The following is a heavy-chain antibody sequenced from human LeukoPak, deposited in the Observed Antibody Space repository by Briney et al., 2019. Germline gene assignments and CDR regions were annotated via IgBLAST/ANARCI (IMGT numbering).Heavy chain of an antibody. V-gene: IGHV1-2*02. CDR1: GYSFTGYY. CDR3: ARDQGDYYCSSTTCPGGAFDF. CDR2: INAVSGDT. D-gene: IGHD2-2*01. Sequence: ASVKVSCKASGYSFTGYYLNWVRQAPGQGLEWMGWINAVSGDTKYAQKFQGRVTVTRDTSISTAYMELSSLMSDDMAVYFCARDQGDYYCSSTTCPGGAFDFWGQGTMVTVSS. J-gene: IGHJ3*01.